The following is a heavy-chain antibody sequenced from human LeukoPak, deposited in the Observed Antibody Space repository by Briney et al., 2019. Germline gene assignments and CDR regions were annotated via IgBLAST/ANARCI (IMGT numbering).Heavy chain of an antibody. J-gene: IGHJ4*02. CDR2: INPNSGGT. D-gene: IGHD6-13*01. V-gene: IGHV1-2*04. Sequence: GASVKVSCKASGYTFTGYYMHWVRQAPGQGREWMGWINPNSGGTNYAQKFQGWVTMTRDTSIRTAYMELSRLRSNDTAVYYCARAWAPGSGWLGGDYWGQGTLVTVSS. CDR1: GYTFTGYY. CDR3: ARAWAPGSGWLGGDY.